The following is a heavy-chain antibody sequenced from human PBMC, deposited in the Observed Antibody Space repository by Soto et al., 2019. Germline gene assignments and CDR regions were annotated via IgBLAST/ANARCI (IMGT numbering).Heavy chain of an antibody. Sequence: GGSLRLSCVASAFSFTNAWMSWVRQAPGKGLEWVGRIKSITDGGTTDYAAPVKGRFTISRDDSNNTLYLQMSSLKTEDTAVYYCSTGRSTYGLDSWGQGTLVTVSS. CDR2: IKSITDGGTT. V-gene: IGHV3-15*01. D-gene: IGHD5-18*01. CDR3: STGRSTYGLDS. J-gene: IGHJ4*02. CDR1: AFSFTNAW.